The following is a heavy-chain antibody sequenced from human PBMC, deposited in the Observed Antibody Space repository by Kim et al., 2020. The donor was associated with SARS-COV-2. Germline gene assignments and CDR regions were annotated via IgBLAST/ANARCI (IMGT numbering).Heavy chain of an antibody. J-gene: IGHJ4*02. V-gene: IGHV1-69*01. Sequence: QKFKGRVTITADESTRTAYMELSSLRSEDTAVYYCARGEYSSGRTYYFDYWGQGTLVTVSS. CDR3: ARGEYSSGRTYYFDY. D-gene: IGHD6-19*01.